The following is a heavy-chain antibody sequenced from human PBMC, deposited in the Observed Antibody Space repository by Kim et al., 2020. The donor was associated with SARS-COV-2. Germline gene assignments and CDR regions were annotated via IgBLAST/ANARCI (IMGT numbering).Heavy chain of an antibody. J-gene: IGHJ4*02. V-gene: IGHV3-9*01. CDR2: IFSSGRT. CDR3: IKDIVEGGADS. Sequence: GGSLRLSCAGSGFTFDEYAMHWVRQAPGKGLEWVSGIFSSGRTGYADSMKGRVTISRDNAKNLLYLQINSLTLEDTAFYYCIKDIVEGGADSWGPGTLVTVSS. D-gene: IGHD3-16*01. CDR1: GFTFDEYA.